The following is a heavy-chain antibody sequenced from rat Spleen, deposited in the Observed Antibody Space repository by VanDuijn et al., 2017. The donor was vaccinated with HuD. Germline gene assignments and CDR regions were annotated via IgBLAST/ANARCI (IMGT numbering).Heavy chain of an antibody. Sequence: QVQLKESGPGLVQPSQTLSLTCTVSGFSLTSNGVSWVRQPPGKGLEWITAISSDGTTYYNSPLKSRLSISRDTSKSQVFLKMNSLQTEDTAIYFCASQYYYDGYYRDYWGQGVMVTVSS. CDR1: GFSLTSNG. CDR2: ISSDGTT. CDR3: ASQYYYDGYYRDY. D-gene: IGHD1-12*03. J-gene: IGHJ2*01. V-gene: IGHV2S12*01.